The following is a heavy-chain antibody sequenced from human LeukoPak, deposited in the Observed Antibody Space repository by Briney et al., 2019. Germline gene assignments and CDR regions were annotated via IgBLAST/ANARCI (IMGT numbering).Heavy chain of an antibody. D-gene: IGHD3-16*01. J-gene: IGHJ4*02. CDR2: IYYSGST. CDR1: GGSFSGYY. CDR3: ARGLTAPPDY. Sequence: NPSETLSLTCAVYGGSFSGYYWSWIRRHPGKGLEWIGYIYYSGSTYYNPSLKSRVTISVDTSKNQFSLKLSSVTAADTAVYYCARGLTAPPDYWGQGTLVTVSS. V-gene: IGHV4-31*11.